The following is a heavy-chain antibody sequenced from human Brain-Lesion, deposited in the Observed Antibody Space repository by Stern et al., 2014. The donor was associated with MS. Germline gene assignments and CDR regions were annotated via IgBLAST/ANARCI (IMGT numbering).Heavy chain of an antibody. Sequence: VQLVESGGGVVQPGRSRRLSCAASGFTFSSYDLHWVRQGPGKGLEWVASISYDGSNKYYADSVKGRFTISRDNSKNTLFLQMNSLRTEDPAVYYCAKNPGGFTIDWGQGTLVTVSS. D-gene: IGHD3-3*01. V-gene: IGHV3-30*18. CDR2: ISYDGSNK. CDR3: AKNPGGFTID. J-gene: IGHJ4*02. CDR1: GFTFSSYD.